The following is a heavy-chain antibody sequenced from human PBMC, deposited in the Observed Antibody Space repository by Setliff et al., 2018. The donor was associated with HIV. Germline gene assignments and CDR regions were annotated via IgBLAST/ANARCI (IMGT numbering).Heavy chain of an antibody. D-gene: IGHD2-8*01. V-gene: IGHV4-39*07. Sequence: SETLSLTCTVSGASISSSGYYWGWIRQPPGKGLEWIGTIYYSGSTYYNPSLKSRVTISVDTSKNQFSLKLSSVTAADTAVYYCARKHLFNVFDYWGQGTLVTVSS. CDR3: ARKHLFNVFDY. CDR2: IYYSGST. CDR1: GASISSSGYY. J-gene: IGHJ4*02.